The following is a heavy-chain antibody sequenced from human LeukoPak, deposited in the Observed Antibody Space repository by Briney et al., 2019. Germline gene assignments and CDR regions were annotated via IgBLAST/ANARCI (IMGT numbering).Heavy chain of an antibody. J-gene: IGHJ5*02. CDR3: ARDALRNRHWGAWFDP. Sequence: ASVKVSFKASGYTFTGYYMHWVRQAPGRGLEWIGWINPNSGGTNYAQKFQGRVTMTRETSISTAYMELSRLRSDDTAVYYCARDALRNRHWGAWFDPWGQGTLVTVSS. D-gene: IGHD7-27*01. CDR2: INPNSGGT. CDR1: GYTFTGYY. V-gene: IGHV1-2*02.